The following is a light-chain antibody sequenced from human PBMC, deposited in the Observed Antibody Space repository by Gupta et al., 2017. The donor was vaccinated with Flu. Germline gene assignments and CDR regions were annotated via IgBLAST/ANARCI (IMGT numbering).Light chain of an antibody. CDR1: QSRSSNAHNADD. CDR3: QQYDCSPRT. Sequence: ALGERATINCKASQSRSSNAHNADDLAWYQQKPGQPPKLLIYWGSTRGSGVPERFSASGSGTDFTLTINSLQAEDVAVYYCQQYDCSPRTFGQGTRVEI. J-gene: IGKJ1*01. CDR2: WGS. V-gene: IGKV4-1*01.